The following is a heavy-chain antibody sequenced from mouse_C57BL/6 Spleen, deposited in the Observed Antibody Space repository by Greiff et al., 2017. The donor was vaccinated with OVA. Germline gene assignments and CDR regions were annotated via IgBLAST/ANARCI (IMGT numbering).Heavy chain of an antibody. J-gene: IGHJ4*01. CDR2: ISSGSSTI. CDR3: AKSSYYGDENAMDD. CDR1: GFTFSDYG. D-gene: IGHD2-13*01. V-gene: IGHV5-17*01. Sequence: EVKLVESGGGLVKPGGSLKLSCAASGFTFSDYGMHWVRQAPEKGLEWVAYISSGSSTIYYADTVKGRFTISRDKATNTMFLQMTSLRSEDTAMYYCAKSSYYGDENAMDDWGQGTSVTVSS.